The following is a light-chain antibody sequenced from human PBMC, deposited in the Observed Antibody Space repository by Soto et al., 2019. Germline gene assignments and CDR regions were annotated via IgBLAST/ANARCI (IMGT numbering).Light chain of an antibody. CDR1: QTIDRS. Sequence: DVQMTQSPPSLSASVGDRVTITCRASQTIDRSLNWYQQKPGKAPNLLIYDASNLQSGVPSRFGGSGSGTDFTLTISSLQPDDFATYSCQQSHSLPFTFGPGTKVDIK. J-gene: IGKJ3*01. CDR2: DAS. V-gene: IGKV1-39*01. CDR3: QQSHSLPFT.